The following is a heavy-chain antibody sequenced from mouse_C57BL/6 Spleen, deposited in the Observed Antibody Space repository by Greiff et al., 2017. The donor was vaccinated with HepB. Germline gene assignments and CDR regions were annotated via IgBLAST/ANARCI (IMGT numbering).Heavy chain of an antibody. CDR3: ARDRGRFDY. D-gene: IGHD1-1*01. CDR1: GFTFSSYA. Sequence: EVQGVESGGGLVKPGGSLKLSCAASGFTFSSYAMSWVRQTPEKRLEWVATISDGGSYTYYPDNVKGRFTISRDNAKNNLYLQMRHLKSDDTAMYDCARDRGRFDYWGQGTTLTVSS. J-gene: IGHJ2*01. CDR2: ISDGGSYT. V-gene: IGHV5-4*01.